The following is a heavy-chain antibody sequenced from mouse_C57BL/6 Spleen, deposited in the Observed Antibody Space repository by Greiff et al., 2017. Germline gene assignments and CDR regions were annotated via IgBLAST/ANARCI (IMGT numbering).Heavy chain of an antibody. CDR2: IRNKANGYTT. CDR3: DRRRWAMDY. CDR1: GFTFTDYY. Sequence: DVKLVESGGGLVQPGGSLSLSCAASGFTFTDYYMRWVRQPPGKALEWLGFIRNKANGYTTEHSAYVKGRFTISRYTSQRILYLQMNALRAEYSATYYCDRRRWAMDYWGQGTSVTVSS. D-gene: IGHD2-14*01. V-gene: IGHV7-3*01. J-gene: IGHJ4*01.